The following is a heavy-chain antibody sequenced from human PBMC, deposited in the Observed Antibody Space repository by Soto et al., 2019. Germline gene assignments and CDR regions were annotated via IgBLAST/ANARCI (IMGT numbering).Heavy chain of an antibody. CDR1: GFTFSNYG. V-gene: IGHV3-30*18. D-gene: IGHD3-22*01. Sequence: GGSLRLSCAASGFTFSNYGMRWVRQAPGKGLEWVAVISYDGSNKYYADSVKGRFTISRDNSKNTLYLQMNSLRAEDTAVYYWAKDTPRTMIPFAQPHDVFDIWGQGTRVTVPS. CDR2: ISYDGSNK. J-gene: IGHJ3*02. CDR3: AKDTPRTMIPFAQPHDVFDI.